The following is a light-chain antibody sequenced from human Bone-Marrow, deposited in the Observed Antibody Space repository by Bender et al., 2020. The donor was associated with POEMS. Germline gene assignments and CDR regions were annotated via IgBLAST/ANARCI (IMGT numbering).Light chain of an antibody. CDR2: QDT. V-gene: IGLV3-1*01. CDR3: QAWDTYSVI. J-gene: IGLJ2*01. Sequence: SYEVTQPPSVSVSPGQTASITCSGDDLGDKYVAWYQQKPGQSPVLVIYQDTKRPSGIPERFSCSNSGNTATLTISGTQAMDESAYYCQAWDTYSVIFGGGTKLTVL. CDR1: DLGDKY.